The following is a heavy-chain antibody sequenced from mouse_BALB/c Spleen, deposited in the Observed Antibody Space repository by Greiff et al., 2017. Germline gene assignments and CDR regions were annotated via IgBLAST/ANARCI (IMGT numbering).Heavy chain of an antibody. CDR2: INPSTGYT. D-gene: IGHD1-1*01. CDR1: GYTFTSYW. Sequence: QVQLKQSGAELAKPGASVKMSCKASGYTFTSYWMHWVKQRPGQGLEWIGYINPSTGYTEYNQKFKDKATLTADKSSSTAYMQLSSLTSEDSAVYYCARREIYYGSSFYAMDYWGQGTSVTVSS. CDR3: ARREIYYGSSFYAMDY. V-gene: IGHV1-7*01. J-gene: IGHJ4*01.